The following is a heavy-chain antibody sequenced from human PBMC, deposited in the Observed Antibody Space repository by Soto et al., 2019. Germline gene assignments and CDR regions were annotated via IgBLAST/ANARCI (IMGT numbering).Heavy chain of an antibody. Sequence: SETLSLTCTVSGGSITSGGYYWSWIRQHPGKGLEWIGFIYYSGSTYYNPSLESRLTMSVETSENQFSLKLSSVTAADTAIYYCARAPPLYCSGGTCYRPAGWFDPWGQGTLVTVSS. CDR1: GGSITSGGYY. D-gene: IGHD2-15*01. V-gene: IGHV4-31*03. CDR3: ARAPPLYCSGGTCYRPAGWFDP. J-gene: IGHJ5*02. CDR2: IYYSGST.